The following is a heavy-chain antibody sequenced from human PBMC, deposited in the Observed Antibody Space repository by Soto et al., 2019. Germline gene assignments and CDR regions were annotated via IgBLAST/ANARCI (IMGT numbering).Heavy chain of an antibody. V-gene: IGHV1-69*05. CDR2: IIPIFGTA. D-gene: IGHD3-10*01. CDR3: AKALGRDFSDFDS. CDR1: GGTFSSYA. J-gene: IGHJ4*02. Sequence: GASVKVSCKASGGTFSSYAISWVRQAPGQGLEWMGGIIPIFGTANYAQKFQGRFTISRDNSKNTLYLQMNSLRAEDTAVYYCAKALGRDFSDFDSWGQGTQVTVSS.